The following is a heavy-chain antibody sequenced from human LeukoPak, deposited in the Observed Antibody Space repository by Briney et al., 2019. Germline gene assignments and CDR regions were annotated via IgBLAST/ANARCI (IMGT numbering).Heavy chain of an antibody. V-gene: IGHV1-8*01. CDR1: GYTFTSYD. Sequence: GASVKVSCKASGYTFTSYDINWVRQATGQGLEWMGWMNPNSGNTGYAQKFQGRVTMTRNTSISTAYMELSSLRSEDTVVYYCARGGQDDFWSGFLWFDPWGQGTLVTVSS. CDR2: MNPNSGNT. D-gene: IGHD3-3*01. CDR3: ARGGQDDFWSGFLWFDP. J-gene: IGHJ5*02.